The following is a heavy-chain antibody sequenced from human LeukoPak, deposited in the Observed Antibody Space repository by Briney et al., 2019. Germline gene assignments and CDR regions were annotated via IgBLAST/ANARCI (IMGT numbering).Heavy chain of an antibody. CDR2: ISSDGGRT. V-gene: IGHV3-64*01. CDR3: ARSSSKNYYYYGIDV. J-gene: IGHJ6*02. CDR1: GFTFSSYA. Sequence: GGSLRLSCAASGFTFSSYAMHWVRQAPGKGLEYVSAISSDGGRTYHANSVKGRFTISRDNSKNTPSLQMGSLRAEDMAVYYCARSSSKNYYYYGIDVWGQGTTVTVSS.